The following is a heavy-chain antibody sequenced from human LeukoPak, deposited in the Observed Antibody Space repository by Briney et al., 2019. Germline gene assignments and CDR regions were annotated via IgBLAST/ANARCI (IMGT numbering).Heavy chain of an antibody. CDR3: ARGGRVVIPAARRNYFDY. J-gene: IGHJ4*02. CDR1: GGSISSSNW. CDR2: IYHSGST. D-gene: IGHD2-2*01. V-gene: IGHV4-4*02. Sequence: PSETLSLTCAVSGGSISSSNWWSWVRQPPGKGLEWIGEIYHSGSTNYNPSLKSRVTISVDKSKNQFSLKLSSVTAADTAVYYCARGGRVVIPAARRNYFDYWGQGTLVTVSS.